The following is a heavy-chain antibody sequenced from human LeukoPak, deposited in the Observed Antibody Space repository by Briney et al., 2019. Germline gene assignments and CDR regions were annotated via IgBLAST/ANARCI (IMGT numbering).Heavy chain of an antibody. J-gene: IGHJ4*02. CDR1: GFTFSSYS. CDR3: ARGTYWSPLDFDY. V-gene: IGHV3-48*01. D-gene: IGHD3-10*01. CDR2: ISGSSSTI. Sequence: QSGGSLRLSCAASGFTFSSYSMSWVRQAPGKGLEWVSYISGSSSTIYYADSVKGRFIISRDNAKNSLYLQMNSLRAEDTAVYYCARGTYWSPLDFDYWGQGTLVTVSS.